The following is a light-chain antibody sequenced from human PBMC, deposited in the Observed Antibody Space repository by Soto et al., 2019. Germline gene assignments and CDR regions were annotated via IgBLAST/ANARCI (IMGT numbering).Light chain of an antibody. Sequence: DIVMTQSPDSLAVSLGERATINCKSSQSILYSSNNKNYLAWYQQKPGQPPKLVIYWASTRESGVPDRFRVSGSGTDFTLTISSLQAEDVAVYYCQQYYSTPCTFGQGTKLEIK. CDR2: WAS. V-gene: IGKV4-1*01. CDR1: QSILYSSNNKNY. CDR3: QQYYSTPCT. J-gene: IGKJ2*02.